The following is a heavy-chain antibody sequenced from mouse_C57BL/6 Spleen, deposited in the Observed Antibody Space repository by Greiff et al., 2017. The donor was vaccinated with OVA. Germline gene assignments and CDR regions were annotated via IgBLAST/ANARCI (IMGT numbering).Heavy chain of an antibody. J-gene: IGHJ4*01. V-gene: IGHV1-15*01. CDR2: IDPETGGT. CDR1: GYTFTDYE. D-gene: IGHD2-1*01. CDR3: TRGNSTYAMDY. Sequence: VQLQESGAELVRPGASVTLSCKASGYTFTDYEMHWVKQTPVHGLEWIGAIDPETGGTAYNQKFKGKAILTADKSSSTAYMELRSLTSEDAAVYYCTRGNSTYAMDYWGQGTSVTVSS.